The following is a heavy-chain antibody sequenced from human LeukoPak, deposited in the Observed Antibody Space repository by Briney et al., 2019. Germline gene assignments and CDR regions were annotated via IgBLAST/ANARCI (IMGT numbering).Heavy chain of an antibody. CDR2: IYYSGST. CDR3: ARSGTSSGPDY. Sequence: SETLSLTCTVSGGSISSYYWSWIRQPPGKGLEWIGYIYYSGSTNYNPSLKSRVTISVDTSKNQFSLKLSSVTAADTAVYYCARSGTSSGPDYWGQGTLVTVSS. V-gene: IGHV4-59*01. J-gene: IGHJ4*02. CDR1: GGSISSYY. D-gene: IGHD2-2*01.